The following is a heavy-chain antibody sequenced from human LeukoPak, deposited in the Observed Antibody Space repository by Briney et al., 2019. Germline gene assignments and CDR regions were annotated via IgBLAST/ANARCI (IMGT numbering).Heavy chain of an antibody. D-gene: IGHD6-6*01. CDR1: GYTFTSYD. V-gene: IGHV1-8*01. CDR3: AREGREQLVLTFDY. Sequence: GASVKVSCKASGYTFTSYDINWVRQATGQGLEWMGWMNPNSGNTGYAQKFQGRVTMTRNTSISTAYMELSSLRSEDTAVYYCAREGREQLVLTFDYWGQGTLVTVSS. CDR2: MNPNSGNT. J-gene: IGHJ4*02.